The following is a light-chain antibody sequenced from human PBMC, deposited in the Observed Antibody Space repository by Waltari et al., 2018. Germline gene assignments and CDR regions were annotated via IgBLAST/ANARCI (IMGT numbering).Light chain of an antibody. CDR2: RND. CDR3: ASWDDSPTGRWV. V-gene: IGLV1-47*01. Sequence: QTVLTQPPSTSGAPGQTVTIPCSGTHPHVGDNVFHWFQQFPGAVPSLLIYRNDQRPSGVPDRFSGSKSGTSASLAISGLRSEDEADYFCASWDDSPTGRWVFGGGTKVTVL. CDR1: HPHVGDNV. J-gene: IGLJ3*02.